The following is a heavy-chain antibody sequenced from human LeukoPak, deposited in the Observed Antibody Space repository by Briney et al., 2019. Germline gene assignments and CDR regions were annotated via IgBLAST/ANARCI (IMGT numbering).Heavy chain of an antibody. V-gene: IGHV3-74*01. Sequence: GGSLRLSCAASGFTFSNYWMHWVRQVPGKGLVWVSRINPDGRRTDYAASVKGRFTISRDNADNTLYLQMNSLRVEDTAVYYCVREAEVVPTGMGVYYYYFMDVWGKGTAVTVSS. J-gene: IGHJ6*03. CDR1: GFTFSNYW. CDR2: INPDGRRT. CDR3: VREAEVVPTGMGVYYYYFMDV. D-gene: IGHD1-1*01.